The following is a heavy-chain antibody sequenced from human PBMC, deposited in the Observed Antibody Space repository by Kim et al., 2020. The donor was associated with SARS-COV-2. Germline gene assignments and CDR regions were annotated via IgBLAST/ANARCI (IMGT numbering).Heavy chain of an antibody. CDR3: ARGGYCSSTSCSGFYYY. Sequence: GGSLRLSCAASGFTISSYWMHWVRQAPGKGLVWVSRISSDGSSTIYADSVKGRFTISRDNAKNTLYLQMNSLRAEDTAIYYCARGGYCSSTSCSGFYYY. D-gene: IGHD2-2*01. V-gene: IGHV3-74*01. CDR1: GFTISSYW. CDR2: ISSDGSST. J-gene: IGHJ6*01.